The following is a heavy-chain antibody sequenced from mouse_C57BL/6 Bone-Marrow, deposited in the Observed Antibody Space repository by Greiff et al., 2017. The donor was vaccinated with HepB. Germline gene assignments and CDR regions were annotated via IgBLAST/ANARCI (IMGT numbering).Heavy chain of an antibody. J-gene: IGHJ2*01. D-gene: IGHD1-1*01. V-gene: IGHV3-6*01. CDR2: ISYDGSN. CDR3: ARDTTVVLDY. CDR1: GYSITSGYY. Sequence: DVKLVESGPGLVKPSQSLSLTCSVTGYSITSGYYWNWIRQFPGNKLEWMGYISYDGSNNYNPSLKNRISITRDTSKNQFFLKLNSVTTEDTATYYCARDTTVVLDYWGQGTTLTVSS.